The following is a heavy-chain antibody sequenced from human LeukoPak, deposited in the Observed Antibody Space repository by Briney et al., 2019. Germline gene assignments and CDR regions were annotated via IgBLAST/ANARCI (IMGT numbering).Heavy chain of an antibody. CDR3: ARHAGSTMVRGVIDY. D-gene: IGHD3-10*01. J-gene: IGHJ4*02. Sequence: KASETLSLTCAVYGGSFSGYYWSWIRQPPGKGLEWIGEINHSGSTNYNPSLKSRVTISVDTSKNQFSLKLSSVTAADTAVYYCARHAGSTMVRGVIDYWGQGTLVTVSS. CDR1: GGSFSGYY. CDR2: INHSGST. V-gene: IGHV4-34*01.